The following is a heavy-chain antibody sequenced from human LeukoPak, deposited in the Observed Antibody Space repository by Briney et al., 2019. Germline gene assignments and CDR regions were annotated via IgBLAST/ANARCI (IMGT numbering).Heavy chain of an antibody. D-gene: IGHD3-10*01. CDR3: ARQEALLWFGELSRYFDY. CDR2: IYYSGST. V-gene: IGHV4-39*01. J-gene: IGHJ4*02. CDR1: GGSISSSSYY. Sequence: PSETLSLTCTVSGGSISSSSYYWGWIRQPPGKGLEWIGSIYYSGSTYYNPSLKSRVTISVDTSKNQFSLKLSSVTAADTAVYYCARQEALLWFGELSRYFDYWGQGTLVTVSS.